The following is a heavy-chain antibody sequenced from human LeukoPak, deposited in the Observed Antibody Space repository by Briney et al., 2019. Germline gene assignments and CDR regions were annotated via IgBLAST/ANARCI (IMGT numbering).Heavy chain of an antibody. D-gene: IGHD4-11*01. CDR1: GFIFSHYA. CDR3: ARDAQRGFDYSNSLQY. J-gene: IGHJ4*02. V-gene: IGHV3-33*01. CDR2: IWSDGTNR. Sequence: GTSLRLSCAASGFIFSHYALHWVRQAPGKGREGVAVIWSDGTNRYYGDSVKGRFSISRDDSQKRAFLQINNLRADDTAVYYCARDAQRGFDYSNSLQYWGQGALVTVSS.